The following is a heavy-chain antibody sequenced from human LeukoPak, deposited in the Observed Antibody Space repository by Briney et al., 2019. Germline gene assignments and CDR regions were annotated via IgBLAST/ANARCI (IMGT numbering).Heavy chain of an antibody. CDR2: INTDGRIT. CDR1: GFTFSRHW. J-gene: IGHJ4*02. V-gene: IGHV3-74*01. CDR3: ARDNPTSNYYDSSGKYRGDY. D-gene: IGHD3-22*01. Sequence: GGSLRLSCAASGFTFSRHWMHWVRQAPGKGPVWVSRINTDGRITNDADSVKGRFTISRDNGKNTLYLQMNSLRAEDTAVYYCARDNPTSNYYDSSGKYRGDYWGQGTLVTVSS.